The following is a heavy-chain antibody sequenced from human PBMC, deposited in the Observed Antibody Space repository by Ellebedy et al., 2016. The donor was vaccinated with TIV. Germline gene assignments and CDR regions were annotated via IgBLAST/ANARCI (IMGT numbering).Heavy chain of an antibody. CDR3: ASPADYGDYVGAFDI. CDR1: GFTFSSYA. V-gene: IGHV3-23*01. D-gene: IGHD4-17*01. Sequence: GESLKISCAASGFTFSSYAMSWVRQAPGKGLEWVSAISGSGGSTYYADSVKGRFTISRDNSKNTLYLQMNSLRAEDTAVYYCASPADYGDYVGAFDIWGQGTMVTVSS. J-gene: IGHJ3*02. CDR2: ISGSGGST.